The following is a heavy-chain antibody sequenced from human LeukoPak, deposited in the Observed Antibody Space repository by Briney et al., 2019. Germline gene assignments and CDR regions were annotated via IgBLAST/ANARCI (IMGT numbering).Heavy chain of an antibody. CDR2: IYPGDSDT. D-gene: IGHD3-22*01. CDR3: ARVLRITMKEIDY. J-gene: IGHJ4*02. Sequence: GESLKISCKGSGYSFTSYWIGWVRQMPGKGLEWMGTIYPGDSDTRYSPSFQGQVTISADKSISTAYLQWSSLNASDTAMYYCARVLRITMKEIDYWGQGTLVTVSS. CDR1: GYSFTSYW. V-gene: IGHV5-51*01.